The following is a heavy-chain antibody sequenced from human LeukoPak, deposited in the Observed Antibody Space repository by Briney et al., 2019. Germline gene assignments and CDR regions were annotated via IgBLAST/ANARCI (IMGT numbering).Heavy chain of an antibody. J-gene: IGHJ6*02. CDR2: ILPVLNIT. CDR1: GGTFSSSA. D-gene: IGHD5-18*01. V-gene: IGHV1-69*04. CDR3: ARDQGLTAPPPYGLDV. Sequence: ASVKVSCKTSGGTFSSSAITWVRQAPGQGLEWMGRILPVLNITTYAQKFQGSVTITADTSTSTVYMELSSLRSEETAVYYCARDQGLTAPPPYGLDVWGQGTRSSSP.